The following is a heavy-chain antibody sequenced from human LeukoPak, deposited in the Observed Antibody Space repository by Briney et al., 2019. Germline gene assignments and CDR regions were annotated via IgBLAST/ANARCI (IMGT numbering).Heavy chain of an antibody. CDR2: ITRGGDYI. CDR1: GFTFNTFD. CDR3: ARGHYDVLAASYKWTPDY. D-gene: IGHD3-9*01. J-gene: IGHJ4*02. Sequence: GGSLRLSCAASGFTFNTFDMNWVRQARGEGLEWVSSITRGGDYIYYADSVKGRFTTSRDNAKNSLSLQLNSLRVEDTAVYYCARGHYDVLAASYKWTPDYWGQGTLVTVSS. V-gene: IGHV3-21*01.